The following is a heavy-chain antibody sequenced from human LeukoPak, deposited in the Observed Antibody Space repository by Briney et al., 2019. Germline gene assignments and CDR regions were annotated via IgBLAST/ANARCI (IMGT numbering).Heavy chain of an antibody. J-gene: IGHJ4*02. V-gene: IGHV1-8*01. CDR2: MNPNSGNT. CDR1: EYTFTSYD. Sequence: GASVKVSCKASEYTFTSYDINWVRQATGQGLEWMGWMNPNSGNTGYAQRFQGRVTMIRNTSISTAYMELSSLRSEDTAVYYCARSSRYSYGLEYWGQGTLVTVSS. D-gene: IGHD5-18*01. CDR3: ARSSRYSYGLEY.